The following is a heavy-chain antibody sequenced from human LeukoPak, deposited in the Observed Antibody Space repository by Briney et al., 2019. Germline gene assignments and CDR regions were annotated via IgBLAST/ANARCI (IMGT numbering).Heavy chain of an antibody. J-gene: IGHJ4*02. CDR1: GYSISSGYY. Sequence: PSETLSLTCAVSGYSISSGYYWGWIRQPPGKGLEWIGSIYHSGCTYYNPSLKSRVTISVDTSKNQFSLKLSSVTAADTAVYYCARHRDYSSSDYWGQGTLVTVSS. CDR2: IYHSGCT. CDR3: ARHRDYSSSDY. V-gene: IGHV4-38-2*01. D-gene: IGHD6-6*01.